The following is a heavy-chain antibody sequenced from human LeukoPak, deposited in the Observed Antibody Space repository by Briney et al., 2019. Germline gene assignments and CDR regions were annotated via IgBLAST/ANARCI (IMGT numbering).Heavy chain of an antibody. CDR2: IRQDESER. CDR3: ARDRAPAWTTTVTTLALWFDP. V-gene: IGHV3-7*01. J-gene: IGHJ5*02. D-gene: IGHD4-17*01. CDR1: GFSFSSYW. Sequence: PGGSLRLSCEGSGFSFSSYWMTWVRQLSGKGPEWVANIRQDESERYFADSVKGRFTISRDNARKSVYLHMSSLRAEDTALYYCARDRAPAWTTTVTTLALWFDPWGQGTLVTVSS.